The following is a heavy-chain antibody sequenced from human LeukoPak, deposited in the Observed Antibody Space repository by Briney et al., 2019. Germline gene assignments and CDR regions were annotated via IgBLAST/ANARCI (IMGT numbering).Heavy chain of an antibody. Sequence: GGSLRLSCAASGFTFSSYEMNWVRQAPGKGLEWVSYITTSGSTIYYTDSVKGRFTISRDNSKNTMYLQMNSLRAEDTAVYYCAKSPDTWNYGFLEYWGQGTLVTVSS. V-gene: IGHV3-48*03. CDR3: AKSPDTWNYGFLEY. J-gene: IGHJ4*02. CDR2: ITTSGSTI. D-gene: IGHD1-7*01. CDR1: GFTFSSYE.